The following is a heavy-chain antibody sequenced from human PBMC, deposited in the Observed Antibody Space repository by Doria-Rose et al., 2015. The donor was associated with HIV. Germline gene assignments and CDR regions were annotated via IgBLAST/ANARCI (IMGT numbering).Heavy chain of an antibody. CDR1: GGSFSGYY. Sequence: LLKPSETLSLTCAVYGGSFSGYYWSWIRQSPGKGLQWIGEINHSGNSNYNPSLNSRVTVSVDTSKNQFSLKLRSVTAADTAVYYCARRPPYSSSWKYWGQGTLVTVSS. CDR2: INHSGNS. V-gene: IGHV4-34*01. CDR3: ARRPPYSSSWKY. D-gene: IGHD6-13*01. J-gene: IGHJ4*02.